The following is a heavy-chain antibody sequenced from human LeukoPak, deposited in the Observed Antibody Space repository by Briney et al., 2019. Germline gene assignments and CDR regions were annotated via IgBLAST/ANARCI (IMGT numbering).Heavy chain of an antibody. CDR2: IYYGGTT. Sequence: SETLSLTCAVYGGSFSGYYWSWIRLPPGKGPEWIGYIYYGGTTNYNPSLKSRVTISIDTSKNQFSLRLNSVTASDTAVYYCARDGRNCTNNYCYTYFDPWGPGILVTVSS. J-gene: IGHJ5*02. CDR1: GGSFSGYY. V-gene: IGHV4-59*01. CDR3: ARDGRNCTNNYCYTYFDP. D-gene: IGHD2-8*01.